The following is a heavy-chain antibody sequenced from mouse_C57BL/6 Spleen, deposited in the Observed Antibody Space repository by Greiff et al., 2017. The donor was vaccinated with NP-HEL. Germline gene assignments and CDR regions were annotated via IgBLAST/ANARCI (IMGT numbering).Heavy chain of an antibody. J-gene: IGHJ2*01. Sequence: VQLQQPGAELVRPGSSVKLSCKASGYTFTSYWMHWVKQRPIQGLEWIGNIDPSDSETHYNQKFKDKATLTVDKSSSTAYMQLSSLTSEDSAVYYCARLTHYGNYYFDYWGQGTTLTVSS. CDR1: GYTFTSYW. D-gene: IGHD2-1*01. CDR3: ARLTHYGNYYFDY. V-gene: IGHV1-52*01. CDR2: IDPSDSET.